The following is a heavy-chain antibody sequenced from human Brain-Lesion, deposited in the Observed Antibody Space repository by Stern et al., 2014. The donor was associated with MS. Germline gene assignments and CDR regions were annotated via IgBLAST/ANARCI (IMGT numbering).Heavy chain of an antibody. V-gene: IGHV4-61*02. J-gene: IGHJ6*02. Sequence: QDQLVESGPGLVKPSQTLSLSCTVSGGSISSGGYYWSWIRQPAGKGLEWIGRIFNSGSTSYNPSLKSLVTISIDTSKNQFSLRLNSMTAADTAVYYCARGRVVPGFQYYATDVWGQGTTVIVSS. CDR1: GGSISSGGYY. CDR3: ARGRVVPGFQYYATDV. CDR2: IFNSGST. D-gene: IGHD2-2*01.